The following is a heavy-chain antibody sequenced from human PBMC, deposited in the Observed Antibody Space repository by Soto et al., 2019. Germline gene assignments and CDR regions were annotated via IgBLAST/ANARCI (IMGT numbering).Heavy chain of an antibody. CDR3: ASGIQLWLRRINNGYSG. J-gene: IGHJ4*02. Sequence: GASVKVSCKAPGGTFSTYAISWVRRAPGQGLEWMGGIIPMFGTANYAQRFQDRVTITADESTNTVYMELSSLRSEDTAVYFCASGIQLWLRRINNGYSGWGQGTLVTVSS. CDR1: GGTFSTYA. CDR2: IIPMFGTA. V-gene: IGHV1-69*13. D-gene: IGHD5-18*01.